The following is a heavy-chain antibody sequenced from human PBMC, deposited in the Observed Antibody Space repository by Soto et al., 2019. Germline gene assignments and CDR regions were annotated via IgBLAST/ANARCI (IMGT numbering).Heavy chain of an antibody. V-gene: IGHV1-18*01. CDR2: ISAYNGNT. CDR3: ARDTRLYYYGSGSYLY. D-gene: IGHD3-10*01. Sequence: QVQLVQSGAEVKKPGASVKVSCKASGYTFTSYGISWVRQAPGQGLEGMGWISAYNGNTNYAQKLQGRVTMTTDTSTSTAYMELRSLRSDDTAVYYCARDTRLYYYGSGSYLYWGQGTLVTVSS. CDR1: GYTFTSYG. J-gene: IGHJ4*02.